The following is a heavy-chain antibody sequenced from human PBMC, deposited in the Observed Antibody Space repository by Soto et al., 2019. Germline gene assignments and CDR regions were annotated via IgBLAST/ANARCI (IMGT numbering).Heavy chain of an antibody. Sequence: QVQLVESGGGVVQPGRSLRLSCAASGFTFSSYGMHWVRQAPGKGLEWVAVISYDGSNKYYADSVKGRFTISRDNSKNTLDLQMNSLRAEDTAVYYCAKVKKYCSGGSCFYFDYWGQGTLVTVSS. CDR2: ISYDGSNK. D-gene: IGHD2-15*01. V-gene: IGHV3-30*18. CDR3: AKVKKYCSGGSCFYFDY. CDR1: GFTFSSYG. J-gene: IGHJ4*02.